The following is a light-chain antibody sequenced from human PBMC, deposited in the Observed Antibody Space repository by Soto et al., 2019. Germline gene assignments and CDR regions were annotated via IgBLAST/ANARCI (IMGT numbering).Light chain of an antibody. CDR2: KAS. CDR3: QQYNDWPPKIT. CDR1: QSVSRW. Sequence: DIQMTQSPSTLSASVSDRVTITCRASQSVSRWLAWYQQKPGKAPKLLIYKASTLKSGVPSRFTGSGSGTEFTLTISSLQSEDFAVYYCQQYNDWPPKITFGQGTRLEIK. J-gene: IGKJ5*01. V-gene: IGKV1-5*03.